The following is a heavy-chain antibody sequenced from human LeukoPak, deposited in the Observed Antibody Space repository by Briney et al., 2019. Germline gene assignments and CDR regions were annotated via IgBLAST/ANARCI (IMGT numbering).Heavy chain of an antibody. D-gene: IGHD4-11*01. J-gene: IGHJ3*02. CDR2: TGYRSKWYN. CDR1: GDGFSSNSVA. V-gene: IGHV6-1*01. CDR3: ARGQFTAFDI. Sequence: SQTLSLTCAFSGDGFSSNSVAWNWITQSPSRGLEWLRRTGYRSKWYNDYAVSVKSRITINPDPSKNQFSLQLNSVTPEDTAVYYCARGQFTAFDIWGQGTMVTVSS.